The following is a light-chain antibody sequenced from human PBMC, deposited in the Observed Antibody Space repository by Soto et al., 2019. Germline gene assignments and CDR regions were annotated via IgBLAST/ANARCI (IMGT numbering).Light chain of an antibody. CDR1: SSDVGGYNY. J-gene: IGLJ3*02. CDR2: EVS. Sequence: QSALTQPPSASGSPGQSVTISCTGTSSDVGGYNYVSWYQQHPGKAPKLMIYEVSKRPSGVPDRFSGSKSGNTASLTVSGLQAEDEADYYCNSYAGSNNHVFGGGTKLTVL. V-gene: IGLV2-8*01. CDR3: NSYAGSNNHV.